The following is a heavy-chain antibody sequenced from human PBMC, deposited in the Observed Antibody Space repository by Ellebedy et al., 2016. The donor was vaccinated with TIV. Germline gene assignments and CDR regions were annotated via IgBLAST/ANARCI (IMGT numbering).Heavy chain of an antibody. CDR1: GFTFSSYG. CDR2: IWYDGSNK. D-gene: IGHD3-9*01. V-gene: IGHV3-33*01. Sequence: GESLKISXAASGFTFSSYGMHWVRQAPGKGLEWVAVIWYDGSNKYYADSVKGRFIISRDNSKNTLYLQMNSLRAEDTAVYYCARARLDWNWFDPWGQGTLVTVSS. CDR3: ARARLDWNWFDP. J-gene: IGHJ5*02.